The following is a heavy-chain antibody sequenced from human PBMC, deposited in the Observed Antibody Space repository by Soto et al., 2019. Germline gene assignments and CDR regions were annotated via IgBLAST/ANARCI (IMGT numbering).Heavy chain of an antibody. CDR3: AKDLKARQWLGFDY. V-gene: IGHV3-9*01. J-gene: IGHJ4*02. CDR1: GFTFDDYA. Sequence: EVQLVESGGGLVQPGRSLRIFCAASGFTFDDYAIHWVRQVPGKGLEWVSGISWNSGGIGYADSVKGRFTISRDNAKDSLYLQMNSLRPEDTALYYCAKDLKARQWLGFDYWGQGTLVTVSS. CDR2: ISWNSGGI. D-gene: IGHD6-19*01.